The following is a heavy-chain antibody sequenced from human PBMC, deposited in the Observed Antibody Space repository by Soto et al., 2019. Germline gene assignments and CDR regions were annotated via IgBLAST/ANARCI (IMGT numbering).Heavy chain of an antibody. D-gene: IGHD6-19*01. J-gene: IGHJ5*01. CDR3: AKDGYSSLGGWFDS. CDR2: ISSSSSYI. Sequence: EVQLVESGGGLVKPGGSLRLSCAASGFTFNRYNMNWVRQAPGKGLEWVSSISSSSSYIFYADSVKGRFTISRDNAKNSLYLPMNSLSAEDTAVYYCAKDGYSSLGGWFDSWGQGTLVTVSS. V-gene: IGHV3-21*04. CDR1: GFTFNRYN.